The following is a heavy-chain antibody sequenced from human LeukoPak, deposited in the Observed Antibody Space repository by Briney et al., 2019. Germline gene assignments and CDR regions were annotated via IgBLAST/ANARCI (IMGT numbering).Heavy chain of an antibody. D-gene: IGHD2-21*01. J-gene: IGHJ4*02. CDR2: IIPIFGTA. CDR3: ARAELAYCGGDCYSFGD. CDR1: GGTFSSYA. V-gene: IGHV1-69*13. Sequence: SVKVSCKASGGTFSSYAISWVRQAPGQGLEWMGGIIPIFGTANYAQKFQGRVTITADESTSAAYMELSSLRSEDTAVYYCARAELAYCGGDCYSFGDWGQGTLVTVSS.